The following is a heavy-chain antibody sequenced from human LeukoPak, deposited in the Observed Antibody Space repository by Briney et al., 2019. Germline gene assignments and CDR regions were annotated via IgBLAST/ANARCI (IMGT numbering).Heavy chain of an antibody. D-gene: IGHD6-19*01. J-gene: IGHJ4*02. CDR1: GFTLSDYY. CDR3: AREVMGVAVTGTIDY. CDR2: ITSSGGTI. V-gene: IGHV3-11*01. Sequence: PGGSLRLSCAASGFTLSDYYMSWIRQAPGKGLEWVSYITSSGGTIYYADSVKGRFTISRDNAKSSLYLQMNSLSADDTAVYYCAREVMGVAVTGTIDYWGQGTLVTVSS.